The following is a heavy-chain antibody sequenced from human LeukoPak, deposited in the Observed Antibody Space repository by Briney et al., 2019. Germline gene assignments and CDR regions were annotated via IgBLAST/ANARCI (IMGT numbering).Heavy chain of an antibody. D-gene: IGHD5-12*01. V-gene: IGHV3-9*03. CDR1: GFTFDDYA. Sequence: PGGSLRLSCAASGFTFDDYAMHWVRQAPGKGLEWVSGISWNSGSIGYADSVKGRFTISRDNAKNSLYLQMNSLRAEDMALYYCAKEQSGYERHSRYYYYYMDVWGKGTTVTVSS. CDR3: AKEQSGYERHSRYYYYYMDV. CDR2: ISWNSGSI. J-gene: IGHJ6*03.